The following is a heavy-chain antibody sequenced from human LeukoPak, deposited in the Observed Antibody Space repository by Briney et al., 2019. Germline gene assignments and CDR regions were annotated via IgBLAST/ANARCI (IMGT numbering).Heavy chain of an antibody. CDR1: GFSFNNAW. J-gene: IGHJ4*02. CDR3: MLGSGSYDSADFDY. Sequence: PGGSLRLSCAASGFSFNNAWMNWGRQAPGKGLEWVGRIKSKTNGGTPEYAAPVKGRFTILRDDSKNTLYLQMNSLKTEDTAIYYCMLGSGSYDSADFDYWGQGILVTVSS. CDR2: IKSKTNGGTP. D-gene: IGHD3-10*01. V-gene: IGHV3-15*07.